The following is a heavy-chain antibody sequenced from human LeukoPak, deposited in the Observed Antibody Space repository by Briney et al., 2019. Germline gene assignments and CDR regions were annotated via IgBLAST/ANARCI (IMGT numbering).Heavy chain of an antibody. CDR1: GFTFSSYS. CDR3: AKDFSARLSSGHPTGY. V-gene: IGHV3-48*01. Sequence: GGSLRLSCAASGFTFSSYSMNWVRQAPGKGLEWVSYISSSSSTIYYADSVKGRFTISRDNAKNSLYLQMNSLRAEDTAVYYCAKDFSARLSSGHPTGYWGQGTLVTVSS. CDR2: ISSSSSTI. D-gene: IGHD3-22*01. J-gene: IGHJ4*02.